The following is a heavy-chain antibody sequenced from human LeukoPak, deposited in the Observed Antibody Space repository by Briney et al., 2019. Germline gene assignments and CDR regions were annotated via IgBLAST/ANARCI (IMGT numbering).Heavy chain of an antibody. CDR3: ARPLQGIVGATGFDY. CDR1: EYSFATYW. D-gene: IGHD1-26*01. Sequence: GESLKISCQGSEYSFATYWIAWLRQMPGKGLEWMGIIYPSDSDTRNSPSFQGQVTISADKSIKTAYLQWSSLKASDTAMYYCARPLQGIVGATGFDYWGQGTLVTVSS. J-gene: IGHJ4*02. V-gene: IGHV5-51*01. CDR2: IYPSDSDT.